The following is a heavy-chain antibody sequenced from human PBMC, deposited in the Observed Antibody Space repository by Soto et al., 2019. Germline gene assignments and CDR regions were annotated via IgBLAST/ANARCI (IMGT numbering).Heavy chain of an antibody. D-gene: IGHD2-15*01. CDR3: AKGIVVVVAATHYYYYGMDV. CDR1: GFTFSSYA. V-gene: IGHV3-23*01. Sequence: SGGSLRLSCAASGFTFSSYAMSWVRQAPGKGLEWVSAISGSGGSTYYADSVKGRFTISRDNSKNTLYLQMNSLRAEDTAVYYCAKGIVVVVAATHYYYYGMDVWGQGTTVTVSS. J-gene: IGHJ6*02. CDR2: ISGSGGST.